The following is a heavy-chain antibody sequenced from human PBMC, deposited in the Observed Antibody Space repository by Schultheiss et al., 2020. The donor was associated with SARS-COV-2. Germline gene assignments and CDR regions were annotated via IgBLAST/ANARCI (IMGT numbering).Heavy chain of an antibody. CDR2: MSYDGTIK. D-gene: IGHD3-10*01. J-gene: IGHJ4*02. Sequence: GGSLRLSCAASGFTFSSYAMSWVRQAPGKGLEWVAVMSYDGTIKYYANSVKGRFTISRDNSKNTLYLQMNSLRAEDTAVYYCAKDLVGFGEDDDYWGQGTLVTVSS. V-gene: IGHV3-30-3*01. CDR1: GFTFSSYA. CDR3: AKDLVGFGEDDDY.